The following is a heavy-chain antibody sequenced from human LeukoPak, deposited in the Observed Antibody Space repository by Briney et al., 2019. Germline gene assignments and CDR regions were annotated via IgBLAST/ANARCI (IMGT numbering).Heavy chain of an antibody. V-gene: IGHV1-2*02. D-gene: IGHD1-26*01. CDR1: GYTFTGYY. J-gene: IGHJ4*02. Sequence: ASVKVSCKASGYTFTGYYMHWVRQAPGQGLEWMGWINPNSGGTNYAQKFQGRLTMTRDTSISTAYMELSRLRSDDTAVYYCAIYARGSYGSFDYWGQGTLVTVSS. CDR2: INPNSGGT. CDR3: AIYARGSYGSFDY.